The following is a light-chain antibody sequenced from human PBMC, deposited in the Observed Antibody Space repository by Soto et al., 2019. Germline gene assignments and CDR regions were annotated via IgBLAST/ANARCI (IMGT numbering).Light chain of an antibody. CDR1: ESIRTW. V-gene: IGKV1-5*01. CDR2: DAS. Sequence: FQMTQSPSTLSASIGDRVTITCRASESIRTWLAWYQHKPGKAPKFLIYDASSLESGVPSRFSGSGSGTEFTLTISNLQPDDFATYFCQQYNNYPRTFGQGTKVDIK. CDR3: QQYNNYPRT. J-gene: IGKJ1*01.